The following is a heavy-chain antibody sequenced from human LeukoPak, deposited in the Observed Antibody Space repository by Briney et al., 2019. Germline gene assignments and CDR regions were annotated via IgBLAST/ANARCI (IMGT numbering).Heavy chain of an antibody. CDR2: IIPILGIA. V-gene: IGHV1-69*04. D-gene: IGHD2-2*02. J-gene: IGHJ1*01. CDR1: GGTFISYT. Sequence: ASVKVSCKASGGTFISYTISWVRQAPGQGLEWMGRIIPILGIANYAQKFQGRGTITADKSTSTAYMELSSLRSEDTAVYYCAREGNSDCSSTSCYTNFQHWGQGTLVTVSS. CDR3: AREGNSDCSSTSCYTNFQH.